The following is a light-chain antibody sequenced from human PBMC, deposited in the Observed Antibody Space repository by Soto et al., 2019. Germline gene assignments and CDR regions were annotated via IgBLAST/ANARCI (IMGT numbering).Light chain of an antibody. Sequence: DIQMTQSPSSLSASVGDRVTITCRARQSISSYLNCYQQKPGKAPKLLIYAASSLQSGVPSRFSGSVSGTDFTLTISRLQPEDFATYYCQQSYSTTRTFGQGTKLESK. J-gene: IGKJ2*01. CDR2: AAS. V-gene: IGKV1-39*01. CDR1: QSISSY. CDR3: QQSYSTTRT.